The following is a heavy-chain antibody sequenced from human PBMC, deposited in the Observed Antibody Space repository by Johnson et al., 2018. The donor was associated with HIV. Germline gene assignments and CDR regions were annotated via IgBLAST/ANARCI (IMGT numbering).Heavy chain of an antibody. J-gene: IGHJ3*02. CDR3: ARGFGNSGYYYGRFGAFDI. CDR2: IRWNGGSK. D-gene: IGHD3-22*01. V-gene: IGHV3-20*04. CDR1: GFTFDDYG. Sequence: MQLVESGGGVVRPGGSLRLPCAASGFTFDDYGMSWVRQAPGKGLEWVSGIRWNGGSKGYADSVKGRFTISRDNAKNSLYLQMNSLRAEDTALYYCARGFGNSGYYYGRFGAFDIWGQGTMVTVSS.